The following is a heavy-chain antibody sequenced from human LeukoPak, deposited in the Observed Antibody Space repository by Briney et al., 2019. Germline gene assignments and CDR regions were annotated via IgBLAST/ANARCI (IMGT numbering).Heavy chain of an antibody. CDR1: GGSISSYY. J-gene: IGHJ6*02. CDR3: WRRGYCSGGSCTPYYAMDV. D-gene: IGHD2-15*01. CDR2: INHSGST. V-gene: IGHV4-34*01. Sequence: SETLSLTCTVYGGSISSYYCCWIRHPPGQGLEWIGDINHSGSTNYNPYLKSRVTISVATSKNQFSLKLNSVTAAATAGYYYWRRGYCSGGSCTPYYAMDVWGQGTSVTVSS.